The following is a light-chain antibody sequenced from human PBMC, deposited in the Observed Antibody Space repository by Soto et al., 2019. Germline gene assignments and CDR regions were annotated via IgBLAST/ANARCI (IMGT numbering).Light chain of an antibody. CDR1: QSVSSSY. V-gene: IGKV3-20*01. CDR2: GAS. CDR3: HPYGSSPPWT. J-gene: IGKJ1*01. Sequence: EIVLTQSPGTLSLSPGERATLSCRASQSVSSSYLAWYQQKPGQAPRLLIYGASHRATGIPDRFSGSGSGTDFTLTISRLEPEDFAVYYCHPYGSSPPWTFGQGTKVEIK.